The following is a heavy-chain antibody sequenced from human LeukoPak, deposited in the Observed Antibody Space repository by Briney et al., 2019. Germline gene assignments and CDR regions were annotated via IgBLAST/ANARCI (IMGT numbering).Heavy chain of an antibody. Sequence: PSETLSLTCSASGASTSSRYWSWIRQSPGRALEWIGHIYNGRDTKYNPSLTSRVTISVDTSKNQFSLSLTSVTAADTAIYYCAKTTGWPGFDFWGPGALVIVSS. V-gene: IGHV4-4*08. D-gene: IGHD6-19*01. CDR1: GASTSSRY. CDR2: IYNGRDT. CDR3: AKTTGWPGFDF. J-gene: IGHJ4*02.